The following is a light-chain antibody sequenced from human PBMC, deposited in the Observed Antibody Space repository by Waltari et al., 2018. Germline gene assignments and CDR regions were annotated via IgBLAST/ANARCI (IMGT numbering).Light chain of an antibody. CDR2: DVN. J-gene: IGLJ1*01. CDR3: SSYTSTNTYV. Sequence: QSALTQPAAVSESPGQSITISCTGTSSDVGAQNYVSWYQQHPGEAPKLMIYDVNKRPSGTSNRFSGSKSGNTASLSISGLQAEDEAYYYCSSYTSTNTYVFGSGTKVTVL. V-gene: IGLV2-14*03. CDR1: SSDVGAQNY.